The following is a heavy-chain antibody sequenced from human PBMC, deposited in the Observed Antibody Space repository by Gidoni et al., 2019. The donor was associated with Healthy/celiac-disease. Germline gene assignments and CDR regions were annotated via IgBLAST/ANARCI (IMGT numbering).Heavy chain of an antibody. CDR1: GFTFSSDW. J-gene: IGHJ4*02. V-gene: IGHV3-74*01. CDR3: ARVGYDFWSGYYSFDY. D-gene: IGHD3-3*01. Sequence: EVQLVESGGGLVQPGGSLRLSCAASGFTFSSDWMHWVRQAPGKGLVWVSRINSDGSSTSYADSVKGRFTISRDNAKNTLYLQMNSLRAEDTAVYYCARVGYDFWSGYYSFDYWGQGTLVTVSS. CDR2: INSDGSST.